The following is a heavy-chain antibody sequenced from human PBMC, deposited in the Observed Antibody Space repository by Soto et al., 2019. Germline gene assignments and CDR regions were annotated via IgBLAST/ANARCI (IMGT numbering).Heavy chain of an antibody. D-gene: IGHD6-13*01. CDR1: GYSFTTYG. CDR2: ISAYNGST. CDR3: ARDAPRGSSWCRWGY. V-gene: IGHV1-18*01. Sequence: QVQLVQSGAEVKKPGASVKVSCSTSGYSFTTYGISWLRQAPGQGPEWMGWISAYNGSTKYAQKLHDRVTVTIDTSASTAYMELRSLTSDDTAVYYCARDAPRGSSWCRWGYWGQGALVTVSS. J-gene: IGHJ4*02.